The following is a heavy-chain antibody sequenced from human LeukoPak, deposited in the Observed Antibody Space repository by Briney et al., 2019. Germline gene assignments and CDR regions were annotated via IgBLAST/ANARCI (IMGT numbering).Heavy chain of an antibody. CDR3: ARSRDIVVVVAYY. V-gene: IGHV1-2*02. CDR2: INPNSGGT. J-gene: IGHJ4*02. Sequence: ASVKVSCKASGYTFTGYYMHWVRQAPGQGLEWMGWINPNSGGTNYAQKFQGRVTMTRDTSISTAYMEPSRLRSDDTAVYYCARSRDIVVVVAYYWGQGTLVTVSS. CDR1: GYTFTGYY. D-gene: IGHD2-15*01.